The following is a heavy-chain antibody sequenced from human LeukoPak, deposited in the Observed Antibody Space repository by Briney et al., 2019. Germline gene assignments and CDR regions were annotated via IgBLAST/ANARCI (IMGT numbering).Heavy chain of an antibody. J-gene: IGHJ4*02. D-gene: IGHD2-2*01. Sequence: ASVKVSCKASGYTFTGFYIHWVRQAPGQGLEWKGWINPKSGGTKYAEKFQGRVSMTRDTSIRAAYMNLSRLTSDDTAFYYCVRDVDTSTWDDYWGQGTLVTVSS. CDR1: GYTFTGFY. V-gene: IGHV1-2*02. CDR3: VRDVDTSTWDDY. CDR2: INPKSGGT.